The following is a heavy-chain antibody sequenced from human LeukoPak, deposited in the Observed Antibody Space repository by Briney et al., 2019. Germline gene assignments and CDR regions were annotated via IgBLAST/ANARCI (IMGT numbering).Heavy chain of an antibody. CDR3: ARDSGRLNY. D-gene: IGHD6-19*01. CDR1: GFTFSSYS. Sequence: GGSLRLSCAASGFTFSSYSMNWVRQAPGKGLEWVSYISSSSSTIYYADSVKGRFTISRDNAKNSLFLQMNSLRPEDTAVYYCARDSGRLNYWGQGTLVTVSS. V-gene: IGHV3-48*04. CDR2: ISSSSSTI. J-gene: IGHJ4*02.